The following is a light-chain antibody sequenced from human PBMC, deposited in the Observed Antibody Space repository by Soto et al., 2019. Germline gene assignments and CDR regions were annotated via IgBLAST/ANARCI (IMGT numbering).Light chain of an antibody. J-gene: IGKJ1*01. V-gene: IGKV3-15*01. Sequence: EIVMTQSPATLSVSPGERATLSCRASQSISSNLAWYRQKPGQAPRLLIYGPSTRATGIPARFSGSGSGTEFTLTISSLQSEDFAVYYCQQYNNWPRTFGQGTKV. CDR3: QQYNNWPRT. CDR1: QSISSN. CDR2: GPS.